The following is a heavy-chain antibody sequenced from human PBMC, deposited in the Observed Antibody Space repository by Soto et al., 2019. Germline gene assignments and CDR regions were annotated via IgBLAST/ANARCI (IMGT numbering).Heavy chain of an antibody. V-gene: IGHV1-3*01. J-gene: IGHJ6*02. CDR1: GYTFTNYA. D-gene: IGHD5-18*01. Sequence: ASVKVSCKASGYTFTNYAMHWVRQAPGQRLEWMGWINAGNGNIKYSQKFQDRVTITWDTSASTAYMELSSLRSEDTAVYYCARVGYSYDPDYYGTDVWGQGTTVTVSS. CDR2: INAGNGNI. CDR3: ARVGYSYDPDYYGTDV.